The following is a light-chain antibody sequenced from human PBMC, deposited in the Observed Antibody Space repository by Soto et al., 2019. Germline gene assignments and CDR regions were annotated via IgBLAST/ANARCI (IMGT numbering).Light chain of an antibody. V-gene: IGLV1-40*01. CDR2: GNT. CDR1: SSNIGAGYD. CDR3: QSYDSSLSGSYV. J-gene: IGLJ1*01. Sequence: VLTQPPSVSGAPGQRVTISCTGSSSNIGAGYDVHWYQHLPGTAPKLLIYGNTNRPSGVPDRFSGSKSGTSASLAITGLQAEDEADYYCQSYDSSLSGSYVFGTGTKVTVL.